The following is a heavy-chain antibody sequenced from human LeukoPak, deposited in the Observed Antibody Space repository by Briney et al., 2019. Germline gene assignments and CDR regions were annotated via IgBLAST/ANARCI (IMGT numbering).Heavy chain of an antibody. Sequence: GGSLRLSCAASGFTFSSYGVHWVRQAPGKGLEWVAVIWYDGSNKYYADSVKGRFTISRDNSKNTLYLQMNSLRAEDTAVYYCARDGGLIVATMSADYWGQGTLVTVSS. J-gene: IGHJ4*02. CDR2: IWYDGSNK. V-gene: IGHV3-33*01. CDR1: GFTFSSYG. D-gene: IGHD5-12*01. CDR3: ARDGGLIVATMSADY.